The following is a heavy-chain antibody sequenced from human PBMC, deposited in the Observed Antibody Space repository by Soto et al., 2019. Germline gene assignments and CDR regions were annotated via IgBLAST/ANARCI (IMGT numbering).Heavy chain of an antibody. D-gene: IGHD6-25*01. CDR3: ARQAAGSIYYYDYDGMDV. Sequence: SETLSLTCTVSGGSISSSSYYWGWIRQPPGKGLEWIGSIYYSGSTNYHPSLTSRLNLSVDTSKNQFSMTPSSVPAAATAVYYFARQAAGSIYYYDYDGMDVWGQGTTVTVSS. J-gene: IGHJ6*02. V-gene: IGHV4-39*01. CDR2: IYYSGST. CDR1: GGSISSSSYY.